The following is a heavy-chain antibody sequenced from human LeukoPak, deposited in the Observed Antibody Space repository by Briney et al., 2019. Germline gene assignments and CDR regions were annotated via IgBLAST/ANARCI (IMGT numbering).Heavy chain of an antibody. D-gene: IGHD3-3*01. CDR1: GGSFSGYY. CDR2: INHSGST. J-gene: IGHJ4*02. CDR3: ARGRPSFWSGYYYDY. Sequence: SETLSLTCAVYGGSFSGYYWSWIRQPPGKGLEWIGEINHSGSTNYNPSLKSRVTISVDTSKNQFSLKLSSVTAADMAVYYCARGRPSFWSGYYYDYWGQGTLVTVSS. V-gene: IGHV4-34*01.